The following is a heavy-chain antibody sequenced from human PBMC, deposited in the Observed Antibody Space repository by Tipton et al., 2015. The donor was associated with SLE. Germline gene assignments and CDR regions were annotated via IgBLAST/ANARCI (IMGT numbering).Heavy chain of an antibody. J-gene: IGHJ4*02. Sequence: GSLRLSCAASGFTFSVYWMSWVRQAPGKGLEWVANIKEDGSEKHYVDSVKGRFTISRDNAKNSQYLQMNSLRAEDTAVYYCARDRTYLHSKGSSFYFDYWGQGTLVTVSS. D-gene: IGHD2/OR15-2a*01. CDR1: GFTFSVYW. CDR3: ARDRTYLHSKGSSFYFDY. V-gene: IGHV3-7*01. CDR2: IKEDGSEK.